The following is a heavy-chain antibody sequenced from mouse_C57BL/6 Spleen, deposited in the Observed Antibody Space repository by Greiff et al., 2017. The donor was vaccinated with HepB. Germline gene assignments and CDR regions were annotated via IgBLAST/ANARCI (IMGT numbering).Heavy chain of an antibody. CDR3: TRSGTTVVEDWYFDV. J-gene: IGHJ1*03. CDR2: IYPGNSDT. V-gene: IGHV1-5*01. D-gene: IGHD1-1*01. Sequence: EVQLQQSGTVLARPGASVKMSCKTSGYTFTSYWMHWVKQRPGQGLEWIGAIYPGNSDTSYNQKFKGKAKLTAVTSASTAYMELSSLTNEDSAVYYCTRSGTTVVEDWYFDVWGTGTTVTVSS. CDR1: GYTFTSYW.